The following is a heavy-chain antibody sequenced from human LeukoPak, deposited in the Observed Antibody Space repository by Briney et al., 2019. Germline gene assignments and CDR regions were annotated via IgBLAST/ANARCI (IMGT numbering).Heavy chain of an antibody. V-gene: IGHV5-51*01. J-gene: IGHJ4*02. D-gene: IGHD3-22*01. CDR3: ARLESVVDNTPFDY. Sequence: GESLKISCKNSGYSFTTYWIGWVRQMPGKGLEWMGIIYPGDSDTRYSPSFQGQVTISADKSISTAYLQWSSLKASDTAMYYCARLESVVDNTPFDYWGQGTLVTVSS. CDR2: IYPGDSDT. CDR1: GYSFTTYW.